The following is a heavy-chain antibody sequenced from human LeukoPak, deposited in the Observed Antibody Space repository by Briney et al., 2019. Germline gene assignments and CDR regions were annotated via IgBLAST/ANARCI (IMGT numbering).Heavy chain of an antibody. D-gene: IGHD3-3*01. Sequence: GESLQISCKGSGYSFTSYWIGWVRQMPGKGVEWMGIIYPGESDTRYSPSFQGQVTISADKSISTAYLQWSSLKASDTAMYYCARHVGYDFWSGYYEYYYYYYMDVWGKGTTVTVSS. CDR1: GYSFTSYW. J-gene: IGHJ6*03. CDR3: ARHVGYDFWSGYYEYYYYYYMDV. V-gene: IGHV5-51*01. CDR2: IYPGESDT.